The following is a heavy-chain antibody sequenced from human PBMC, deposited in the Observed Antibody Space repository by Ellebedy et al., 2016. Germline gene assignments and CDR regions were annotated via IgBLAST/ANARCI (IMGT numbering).Heavy chain of an antibody. Sequence: GGSLRLXXSASGFTFSSYAMHWVRQAPGKGLEYVSAISSNGGSTYYADSVKGRFTISRDNSKNTLYLQMSSLRAEDTAVYYCVKSGLVEMATISYNWFDPWGQGTLVTVSS. V-gene: IGHV3-64D*06. CDR2: ISSNGGST. CDR3: VKSGLVEMATISYNWFDP. J-gene: IGHJ5*02. CDR1: GFTFSSYA. D-gene: IGHD5-24*01.